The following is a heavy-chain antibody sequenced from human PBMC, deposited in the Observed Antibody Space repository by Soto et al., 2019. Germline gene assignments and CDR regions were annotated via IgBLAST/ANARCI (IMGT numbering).Heavy chain of an antibody. CDR2: ISGSGGST. D-gene: IGHD3-22*01. CDR3: AKDYYDSSGYYYVCRTQVAFDI. Sequence: GGSLRLSCAASGFTFSSYAMSWVRQAPGKGLEWVSAISGSGGSTYYADSVKGRFTISRDNSKNTLYLQMNSLRAEDTAVYYCAKDYYDSSGYYYVCRTQVAFDIWGKGTMVTVSS. CDR1: GFTFSSYA. V-gene: IGHV3-23*01. J-gene: IGHJ3*02.